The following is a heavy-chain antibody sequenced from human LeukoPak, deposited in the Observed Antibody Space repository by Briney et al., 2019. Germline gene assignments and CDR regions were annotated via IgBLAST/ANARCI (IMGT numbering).Heavy chain of an antibody. D-gene: IGHD5/OR15-5a*01. CDR3: ARGPVSVAFDY. Sequence: SETLSLTCTVSGXSISSSGYYWGWIRQPPGKGLECIGIVYYSGNTYYNPSLKSRVTISVDTSKNQFSLKLSSVTAADTAVYYCARGPVSVAFDYWGQGTLVTVSS. CDR2: VYYSGNT. J-gene: IGHJ4*02. CDR1: GXSISSSGYY. V-gene: IGHV4-39*01.